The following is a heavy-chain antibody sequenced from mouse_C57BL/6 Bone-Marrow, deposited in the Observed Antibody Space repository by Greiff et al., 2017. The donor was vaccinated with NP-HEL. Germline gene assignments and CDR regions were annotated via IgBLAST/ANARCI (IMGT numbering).Heavy chain of an antibody. CDR1: GFSLTSYG. V-gene: IGHV2-2*01. CDR3: ARNWDLGYGNLFGY. J-gene: IGHJ2*01. D-gene: IGHD2-10*02. Sequence: QVQLQQSGPGLVQPSQSLSITCTVSGFSLTSYGVHWVRQSPGKGLEWLGVIWSGGSTDYNAAFISRLSISKDNSKSQVFFKMNSLQADDTAIYYCARNWDLGYGNLFGYWGQGTTLTVSS. CDR2: IWSGGST.